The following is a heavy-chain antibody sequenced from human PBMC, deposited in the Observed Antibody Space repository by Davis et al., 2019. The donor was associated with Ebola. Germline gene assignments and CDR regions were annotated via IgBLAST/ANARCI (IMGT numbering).Heavy chain of an antibody. V-gene: IGHV4-39*01. CDR1: GGSITTNNYY. D-gene: IGHD2-21*01. J-gene: IGHJ4*02. Sequence: GSLRLSCTVSGGSITTNNYYWGWIRQTPGKGLEWIGSIYYTGSAYYNPSLRSRVTMSVATSRNQFSLSLRSVTATDTAVYYCTNAGEAIFDFWGRGTLVTVSS. CDR2: IYYTGSA. CDR3: TNAGEAIFDF.